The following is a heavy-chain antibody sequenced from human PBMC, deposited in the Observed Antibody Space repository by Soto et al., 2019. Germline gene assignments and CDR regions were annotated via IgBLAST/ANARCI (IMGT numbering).Heavy chain of an antibody. CDR2: IYYSGST. D-gene: IGHD2-15*01. CDR1: GGSISSSSYY. CDR3: ARLGYCSGGSCYAFDI. V-gene: IGHV4-39*01. J-gene: IGHJ3*02. Sequence: SETLSLTCTVSGGSISSSSYYWGWIRQPPGKGLEWIGSIYYSGSTYYNPSLKRRVTISVDTSKNQFSLKLSSVTAADTAVYYCARLGYCSGGSCYAFDIWGQGTMVTVSS.